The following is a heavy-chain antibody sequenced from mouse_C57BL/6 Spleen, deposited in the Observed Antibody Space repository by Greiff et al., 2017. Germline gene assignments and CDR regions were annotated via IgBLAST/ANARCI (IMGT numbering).Heavy chain of an antibody. D-gene: IGHD4-1*01. CDR2: IRYDGSN. J-gene: IGHJ3*01. Sequence: EVQLQESGPGLVKPSPSLSLTCSVSGYSITSGYYWNWIRQFPGNKLEWMGYIRYDGSNNYNPSLKNRISITRDTSEDQFSRKLNSVTTEDTATDYCARESRTGPCAYWGQGTLVTVSA. V-gene: IGHV3-6*01. CDR3: ARESRTGPCAY. CDR1: GYSITSGYY.